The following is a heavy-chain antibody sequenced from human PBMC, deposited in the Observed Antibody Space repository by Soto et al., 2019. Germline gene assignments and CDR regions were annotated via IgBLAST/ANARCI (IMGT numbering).Heavy chain of an antibody. CDR3: AREWTTGYDAFDI. CDR1: GFTLSSYA. Sequence: PGRSLRLSCAASGFTLSSYAMHWVLQAPGKGLEWVAVISYDGSNKYYADSVKGRFTISRDNSKNTLYLQMNSLRAEDTAVYYCAREWTTGYDAFDIWGQGTMVTVSS. J-gene: IGHJ3*02. D-gene: IGHD3-9*01. V-gene: IGHV3-30-3*01. CDR2: ISYDGSNK.